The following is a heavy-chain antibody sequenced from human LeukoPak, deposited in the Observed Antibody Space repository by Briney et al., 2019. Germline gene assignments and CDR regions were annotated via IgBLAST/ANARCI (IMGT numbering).Heavy chain of an antibody. CDR1: GFTFSDAW. CDR3: TTRRQDGW. Sequence: GGSLRLSCVGSGFTFSDAWMSWVRQAPGKGLEWVGRIKSKSDGGTIDYAAPVKGRFTISRDDSRNTLYLQMNSLKTEDTAVYYCTTRRQDGWWGQGTLFTVS. V-gene: IGHV3-15*01. J-gene: IGHJ4*02. CDR2: IKSKSDGGTI. D-gene: IGHD2-15*01.